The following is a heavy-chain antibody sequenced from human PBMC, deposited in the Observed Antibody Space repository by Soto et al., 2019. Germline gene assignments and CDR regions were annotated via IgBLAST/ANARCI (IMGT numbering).Heavy chain of an antibody. CDR3: TMDPDY. V-gene: IGHV3-73*01. CDR1: GFTFSGSA. Sequence: EVQLVESGGGLVQPGGSLKLSCAASGFTFSGSAMHWVRQASGKGLEWVGRIRSKANSYATAYAASVKGRFTISRDDSKNTAYLQMNSRKTEDTAVYYCTMDPDYWGQGTLVTVSS. CDR2: IRSKANSYAT. J-gene: IGHJ4*02.